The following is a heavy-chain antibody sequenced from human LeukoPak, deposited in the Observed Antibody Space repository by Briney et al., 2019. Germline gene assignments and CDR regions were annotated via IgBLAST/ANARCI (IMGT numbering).Heavy chain of an antibody. V-gene: IGHV3-30*18. J-gene: IGHJ4*02. Sequence: PGGSLRLSCAASGFTFSSYGMHWVRQAPGKGLEWVAVISYDGSNKYYADSVKGRFTISRDNSKNTLYLQMNSLRAEDTAVYYCAKDQSDYWGQGTLVTVSS. CDR3: AKDQSDY. CDR1: GFTFSSYG. CDR2: ISYDGSNK.